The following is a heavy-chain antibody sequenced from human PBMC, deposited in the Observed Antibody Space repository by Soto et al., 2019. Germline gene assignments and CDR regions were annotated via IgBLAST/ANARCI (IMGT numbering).Heavy chain of an antibody. J-gene: IGHJ6*04. CDR2: IYYSGST. D-gene: IGHD2-2*01. V-gene: IGHV4-59*08. CDR3: ARVGPLGFISTSCYAWYYYGMDV. CDR1: GGSISSYY. Sequence: SETLSLTCTVSGGSISSYYWSWIRQPPGKGLEWIGYIYYSGSTNYNPSLKSRVTISVDTSKNQFSLKLSSVTAADTAVYYCARVGPLGFISTSCYAWYYYGMDVWAKGTTVTVSS.